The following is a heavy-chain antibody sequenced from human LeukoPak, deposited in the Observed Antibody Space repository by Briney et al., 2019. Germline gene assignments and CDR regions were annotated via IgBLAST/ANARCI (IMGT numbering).Heavy chain of an antibody. J-gene: IGHJ4*02. CDR3: ARVAEYQLLGGSY. CDR2: INPNSGGT. Sequence: ASVKVSCKASVYTFTSYAMHWVRQAPGQRLEWMGRINPNSGGTNYAQKFQGRVTMTRDTSISTAYMELSRLRSDDTAVYYCARVAEYQLLGGSYWGQGTLVTVSS. CDR1: VYTFTSYA. V-gene: IGHV1-2*06. D-gene: IGHD2-2*01.